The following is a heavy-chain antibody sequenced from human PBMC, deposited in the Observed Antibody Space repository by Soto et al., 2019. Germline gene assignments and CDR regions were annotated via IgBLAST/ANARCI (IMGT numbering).Heavy chain of an antibody. CDR1: GYTFTSYA. J-gene: IGHJ4*02. V-gene: IGHV1-18*01. Sequence: ASVKVSCKASGYTFTSYAMHWVRQALGQRLEWMGWISAYNGNTNYAQKLQGRVTMTTDTSTSTAYMELRSLRSDDTAVYYCARYDFDYWGQGTLVTVSS. CDR2: ISAYNGNT. CDR3: ARYDFDY. D-gene: IGHD3-3*01.